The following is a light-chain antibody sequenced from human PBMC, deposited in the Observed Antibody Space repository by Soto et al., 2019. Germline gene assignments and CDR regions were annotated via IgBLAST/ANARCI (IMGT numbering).Light chain of an antibody. CDR2: DVS. J-gene: IGLJ1*01. CDR1: SSDVGGYNY. Sequence: QSALTQPASVSGSPGQSITISCTGTSSDVGGYNYVSWYQQHPGKAPKLMIYDVSNRPSGVSNRFSGSKSGNTASLTISGLQAEDEVDYYCSSYTSSSTLLYVFGTGTKLTLL. V-gene: IGLV2-14*01. CDR3: SSYTSSSTLLYV.